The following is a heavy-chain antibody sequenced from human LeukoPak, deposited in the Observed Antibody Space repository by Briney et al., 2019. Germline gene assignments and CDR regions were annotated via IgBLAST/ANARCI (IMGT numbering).Heavy chain of an antibody. CDR1: GYSATRFS. CDR3: ARDTPQHLKRFDD. D-gene: IGHD6-13*01. Sequence: GASVKVSCKVSGYSATRFSFSWVRQAPGNGLEWMGRINAYNGKTEYSQKFQGRVTMTTETSSSTLHLELRSLGYDDTAVYFCARDTPQHLKRFDDWGQGTLVTVSS. V-gene: IGHV1-18*01. J-gene: IGHJ4*02. CDR2: INAYNGKT.